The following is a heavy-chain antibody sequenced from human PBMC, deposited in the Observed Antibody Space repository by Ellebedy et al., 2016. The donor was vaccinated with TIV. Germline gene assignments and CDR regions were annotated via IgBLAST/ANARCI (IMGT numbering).Heavy chain of an antibody. Sequence: MPSETLSLTCTVSGGSISSSSYYWGWIRQPPGKGLEWIGEIYHSGSTNYNPSLKSRVTISVDKSKNQFSLKLSSVTAADTAVYYCARGYSGYDSYNWFDPWGQGTLVTVSS. D-gene: IGHD5-12*01. CDR2: IYHSGST. J-gene: IGHJ5*02. V-gene: IGHV4-39*07. CDR3: ARGYSGYDSYNWFDP. CDR1: GGSISSSSYY.